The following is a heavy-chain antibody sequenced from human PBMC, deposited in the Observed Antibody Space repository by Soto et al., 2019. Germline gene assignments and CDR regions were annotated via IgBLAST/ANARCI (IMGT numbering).Heavy chain of an antibody. V-gene: IGHV4-59*08. J-gene: IGHJ4*02. D-gene: IGHD6-13*01. CDR1: GGSISSYY. CDR2: IYYSGST. Sequence: SETLSLTCTVSGGSISSYYWSWIRQPPGKGLEWIGYIYYSGSTNYNPSLKSRVTISVDTSKNQFSLKLSSVTAADTAVYYCARHAGSYFDYWGQGTLVTSPQ. CDR3: ARHAGSYFDY.